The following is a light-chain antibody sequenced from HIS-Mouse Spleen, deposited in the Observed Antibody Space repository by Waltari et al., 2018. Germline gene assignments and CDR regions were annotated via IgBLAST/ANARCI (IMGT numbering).Light chain of an antibody. CDR2: GKN. V-gene: IGLV3-19*01. J-gene: IGLJ2*01. CDR1: SLRSYY. CDR3: NSRDSSGNHVV. Sequence: SSELTQDPAVSVALGQTVRITCQGDSLRSYYASWYQQKPSQAPVLVIYGKNNRPSGIPDRFSGSSSGNTASLTITGAQAEDEADYYCNSRDSSGNHVVFGGGTKLTVL.